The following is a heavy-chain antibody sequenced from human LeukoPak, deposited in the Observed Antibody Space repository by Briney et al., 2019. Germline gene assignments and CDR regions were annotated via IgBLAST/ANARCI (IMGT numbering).Heavy chain of an antibody. CDR1: GGSFSSYA. CDR3: ARVLGSTEWFGEFSRYYYYGMDV. V-gene: IGHV1-69*04. Sequence: GSSVKVSCKASGGSFSSYAFSWVRQAPAQGLEWMGRIIPILGIANYAQKFHGRVTITAAKSTITASMQLGSLRSEDTAVYYCARVLGSTEWFGEFSRYYYYGMDVWGQGTTVTVSS. CDR2: IIPILGIA. J-gene: IGHJ6*02. D-gene: IGHD3-10*01.